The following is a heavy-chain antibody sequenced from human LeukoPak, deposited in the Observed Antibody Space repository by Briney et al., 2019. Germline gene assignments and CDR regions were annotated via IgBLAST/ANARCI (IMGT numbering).Heavy chain of an antibody. J-gene: IGHJ4*02. Sequence: PSETLSLTCSVSGGSIRSGDHYWGWIRQAPGKGLEWIGYISYTGITYYNPSPKSRLTISVDTSKNQFSLKLTSVTAADTAVYYCARTWIPTPLDYWGQGTLVTVSS. CDR1: GGSIRSGDHY. CDR2: ISYTGIT. V-gene: IGHV4-30-4*01. D-gene: IGHD1-1*01. CDR3: ARTWIPTPLDY.